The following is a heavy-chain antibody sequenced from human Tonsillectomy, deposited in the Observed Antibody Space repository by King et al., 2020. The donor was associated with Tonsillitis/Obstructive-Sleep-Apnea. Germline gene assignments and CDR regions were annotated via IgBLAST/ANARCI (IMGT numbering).Heavy chain of an antibody. CDR3: ARVGYDFWSGYWNYYTDV. CDR1: GFTFSSYW. Sequence: VQLVESGGGLVQPGGSLRLSCAASGFTFSSYWMHWVRQAPGKGLVWVSRINSDGSSTSYADSVKGRFTISRDNAKNTLYLQMNSLRAEDTAVYYCARVGYDFWSGYWNYYTDVWGKGTTVTVSS. J-gene: IGHJ6*03. CDR2: INSDGSST. V-gene: IGHV3-74*01. D-gene: IGHD3-3*01.